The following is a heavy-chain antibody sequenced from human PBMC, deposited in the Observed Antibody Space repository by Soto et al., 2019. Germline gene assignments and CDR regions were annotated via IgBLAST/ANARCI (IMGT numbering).Heavy chain of an antibody. V-gene: IGHV4-39*01. J-gene: IGHJ1*01. CDR3: ATIHRATTGSGT. CDR2: IYYSGST. Sequence: SETLSLTCTVSGGSISSSSYYWGWIRQPPGKGLEWIGSIYYSGSTYYNPSLKSRVTISVDTSKNQFSLKLSSVTAADTAGYYCATIHRATTGSGTWGLDAVVTIAS. D-gene: IGHD3-3*01. CDR1: GGSISSSSYY.